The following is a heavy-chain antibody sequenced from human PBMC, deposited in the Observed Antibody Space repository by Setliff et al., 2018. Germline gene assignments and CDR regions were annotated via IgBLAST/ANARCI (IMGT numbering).Heavy chain of an antibody. CDR2: INTNTGIP. V-gene: IGHV7-4-1*02. J-gene: IGHJ6*03. D-gene: IGHD3-10*01. Sequence: ASVKVSCKASGYSFTTYAITWMRQAPGQGLEWLGWINTNTGIPNYGQGFTGRFVFSLDTSVSTAYLQISSLKPEDTAVYYCARGSRFGTIVYRGDYYMDVWGKGTTVTVSS. CDR1: GYSFTTYA. CDR3: ARGSRFGTIVYRGDYYMDV.